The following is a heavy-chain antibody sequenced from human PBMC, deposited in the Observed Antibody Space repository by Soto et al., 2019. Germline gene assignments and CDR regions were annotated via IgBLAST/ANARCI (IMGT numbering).Heavy chain of an antibody. CDR1: GFTFSSYA. Sequence: LRLSCAASGFTFSSYAMSWVRQAPGKGLEWVSAISGSGGSTYYADSVKGRFTISRDNSKNTLYLQMNSLRAEDTAVYYCAKDSIAAAGTVYYGMDVWGQGTTVTVSS. D-gene: IGHD6-13*01. CDR2: ISGSGGST. J-gene: IGHJ6*02. V-gene: IGHV3-23*01. CDR3: AKDSIAAAGTVYYGMDV.